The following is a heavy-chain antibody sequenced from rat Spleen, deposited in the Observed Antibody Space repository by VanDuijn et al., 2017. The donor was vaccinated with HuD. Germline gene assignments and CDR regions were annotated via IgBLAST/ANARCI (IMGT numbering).Heavy chain of an antibody. J-gene: IGHJ2*01. CDR1: GLSFSGYD. D-gene: IGHD1-2*01. Sequence: EVQLVESGGGLVQPGRSLKLSCAASGLSFSGYDMAWVRQAPTKGLEWVTSITYEGTTTYYGDSVKGRFTVSRDNAKSTLYLQMNSLRSEDTATYYCARHEWTIAAIDYFDYWGQGVMVTVSS. CDR2: ITYEGTTT. V-gene: IGHV5-22*01. CDR3: ARHEWTIAAIDYFDY.